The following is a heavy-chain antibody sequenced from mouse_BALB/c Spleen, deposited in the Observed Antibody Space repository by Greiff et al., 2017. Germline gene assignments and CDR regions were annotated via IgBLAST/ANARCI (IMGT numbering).Heavy chain of an antibody. Sequence: VQLQQSGPGLVKPSQSLSLTCTVTGYSITSDYAWNWIRQFPGNKLEWMGYISYSGSTSYNPSLKSRISITRDTSKNQFFLQLNSVTTEDTATYYCARGGFITTATDAMDYWGQGTSVTVSS. D-gene: IGHD1-2*01. V-gene: IGHV3-2*02. J-gene: IGHJ4*01. CDR2: ISYSGST. CDR3: ARGGFITTATDAMDY. CDR1: GYSITSDYA.